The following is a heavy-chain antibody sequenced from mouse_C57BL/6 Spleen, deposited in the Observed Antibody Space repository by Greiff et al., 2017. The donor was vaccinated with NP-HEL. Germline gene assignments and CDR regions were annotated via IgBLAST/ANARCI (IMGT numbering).Heavy chain of an antibody. CDR1: GYTFTSYW. J-gene: IGHJ2*01. Sequence: QVQLQQPGAELVRPGTSVKLSCKASGYTFTSYWMHWVKQRPGQGLEWIGVIDPSDSYTNYNQKFKGKATLTVDTSSSTAYMQLSSLTSEDSAVYYCAREFITTALFDYWGQGTTLTVSS. CDR3: AREFITTALFDY. D-gene: IGHD1-1*01. CDR2: IDPSDSYT. V-gene: IGHV1-59*01.